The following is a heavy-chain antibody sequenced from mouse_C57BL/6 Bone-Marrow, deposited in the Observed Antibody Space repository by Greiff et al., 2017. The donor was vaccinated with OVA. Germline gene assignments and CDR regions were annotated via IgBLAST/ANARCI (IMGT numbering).Heavy chain of an antibody. Sequence: VQLQESGAELVKPGASVKLSCKASGYTFTSYWMHWVKQRPGRGLEWIGRIDPNSGGTKYNEKFKSKATLTVDKPSSTAYMQLSSLTSEDSAVYDCASAQATSSAMDYWGQGTSVTVSS. J-gene: IGHJ4*01. CDR2: IDPNSGGT. CDR1: GYTFTSYW. CDR3: ASAQATSSAMDY. D-gene: IGHD3-2*02. V-gene: IGHV1-72*01.